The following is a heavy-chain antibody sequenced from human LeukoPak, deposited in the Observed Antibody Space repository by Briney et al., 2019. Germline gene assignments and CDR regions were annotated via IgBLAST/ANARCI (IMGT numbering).Heavy chain of an antibody. J-gene: IGHJ4*02. CDR2: ISAYNGNT. Sequence: ASVKVSCKASGYTFTSYGISWVRQAPGQGLEWMGWISAYNGNTNYAQKLQGRVTMTTDTSTSTAYMELRSLRSDDTAVYYCASDKGGVESPYYYGSGSYYKDYWGQGTLVTVSS. CDR3: ASDKGGVESPYYYGSGSYYKDY. CDR1: GYTFTSYG. D-gene: IGHD3-10*01. V-gene: IGHV1-18*01.